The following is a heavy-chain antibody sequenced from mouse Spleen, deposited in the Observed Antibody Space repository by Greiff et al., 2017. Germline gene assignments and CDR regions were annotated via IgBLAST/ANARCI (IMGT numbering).Heavy chain of an antibody. J-gene: IGHJ1*01. CDR3: TREKVRYFDV. V-gene: IGHV1-69*02. CDR1: GYTFTSYW. CDR2: IYPSDSYT. Sequence: VQLQQSGAELVRPGASVKLSCKASGYTFTSYWINWVKQRPGQGLEWIGNIYPSDSYTNYNQKFKDKATLTVDKSSSTAYMQLSSPTSEDSAVYYCTREKVRYFDVWGAGTTVTVSS. D-gene: IGHD2-14*01.